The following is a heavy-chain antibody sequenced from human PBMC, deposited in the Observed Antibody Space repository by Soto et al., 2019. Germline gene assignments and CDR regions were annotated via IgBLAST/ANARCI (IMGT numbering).Heavy chain of an antibody. CDR2: IRSKTDGGTP. CDR1: GFTFTNAW. CDR3: TTEKGY. V-gene: IGHV3-15*07. J-gene: IGHJ4*02. Sequence: EVQLVESGGGLVKPGESLRLSCAASGFTFTNAWMNWVRQAPGKGLGWVGRIRSKTDGGTPDYAAPVKGRFTISRDDSKNTLYVHMNSLKTEDTAIYYCTTEKGYWGQGTLVTVSS.